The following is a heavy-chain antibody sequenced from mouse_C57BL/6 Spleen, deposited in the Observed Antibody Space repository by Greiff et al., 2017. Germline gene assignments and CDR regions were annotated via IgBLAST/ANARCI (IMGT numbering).Heavy chain of an antibody. Sequence: EVQRVESGGGLVKPGGSLKLSCAASGFTFSSYAMSWVRQTPEKRLEWVATISDGGSYTYYPDNVKGRFTISRDNAKNNLYLQMSHLKSEDTAMYYCARVGTYDGFHFDYWGQGTTLTVSS. CDR3: ARVGTYDGFHFDY. J-gene: IGHJ2*01. CDR2: ISDGGSYT. D-gene: IGHD2-3*01. V-gene: IGHV5-4*01. CDR1: GFTFSSYA.